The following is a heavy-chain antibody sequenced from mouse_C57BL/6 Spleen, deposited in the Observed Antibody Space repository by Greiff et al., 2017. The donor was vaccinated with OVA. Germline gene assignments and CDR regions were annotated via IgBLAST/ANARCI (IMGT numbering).Heavy chain of an antibody. J-gene: IGHJ4*01. D-gene: IGHD2-1*01. V-gene: IGHV1-63*01. CDR3: ARSYGNYYAMDY. CDR1: GYTFTNYW. CDR2: IYPGGGYT. Sequence: QVQLKQSGAELVRPGTSVKMSCKASGYTFTNYWIGWAKQRPGHGLEWIGDIYPGGGYTNYNEKFKGKATLTADKSSSTAYMQFSSLTSEDSAVYFCARSYGNYYAMDYWGQGTSVTVSS.